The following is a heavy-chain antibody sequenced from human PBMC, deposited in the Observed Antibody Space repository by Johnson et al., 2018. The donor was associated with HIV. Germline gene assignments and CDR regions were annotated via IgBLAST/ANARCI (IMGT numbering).Heavy chain of an antibody. J-gene: IGHJ3*01. CDR2: IRSKTDGGTT. CDR1: GFTFSNAW. Sequence: MHLVESGGGLVKPGGSLRVSCAASGFTFSNAWMNWVRQAPGKGLEWVGRIRSKTDGGTTEYAAPVKGRFTISRDDSKNTLHLQMNRLKTEDKAVYYCSTDVTDTVTTYYNAFDVWGQGTMVTVSS. D-gene: IGHD4-11*01. V-gene: IGHV3-15*01. CDR3: STDVTDTVTTYYNAFDV.